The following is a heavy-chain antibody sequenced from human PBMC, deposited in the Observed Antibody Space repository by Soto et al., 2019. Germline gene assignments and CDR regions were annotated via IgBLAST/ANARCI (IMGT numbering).Heavy chain of an antibody. CDR3: AREVTIFGVNYFDY. D-gene: IGHD3-3*01. J-gene: IGHJ4*02. CDR2: IYYSGST. CDR1: GGSINSGDYY. Sequence: PSETLSLTCTVSGGSINSGDYYWSWIRQHPGKGLEWIGYIYYSGSTYYNPSLKSRVTISVDTSKNQFSLKLSSVTAADTAVYYCAREVTIFGVNYFDYWGQGALVTVSS. V-gene: IGHV4-31*03.